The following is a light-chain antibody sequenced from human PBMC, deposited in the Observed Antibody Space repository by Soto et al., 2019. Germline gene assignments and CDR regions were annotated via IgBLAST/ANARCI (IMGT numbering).Light chain of an antibody. Sequence: EIVLKQSPTNLFFFSGEKTTPPLRGRQSVSSSYLAWYQQKPGLAPRLLIYDTSSRATGIPDRFSGSGSGTDFTLTISRLEPEDFAVYYCQQYGSSPPLPFGGGTKADIK. CDR3: QQYGSSPPLP. J-gene: IGKJ4*01. V-gene: IGKV3D-20*01. CDR2: DTS. CDR1: QSVSSSY.